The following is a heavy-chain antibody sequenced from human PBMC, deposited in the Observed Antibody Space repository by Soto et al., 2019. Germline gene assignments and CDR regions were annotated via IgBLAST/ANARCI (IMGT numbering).Heavy chain of an antibody. Sequence: ASVKVSCKASGYTFTSYAMHWVRQAPGQRLEWMGWINAGNGNTKYSQKFQGRVTITADKSTSTAYMELSSLRSEDTAVYYCAREHIVVVTASYNWFDPWGQGTLVTVSS. J-gene: IGHJ5*02. CDR2: INAGNGNT. CDR1: GYTFTSYA. V-gene: IGHV1-3*01. D-gene: IGHD2-21*02. CDR3: AREHIVVVTASYNWFDP.